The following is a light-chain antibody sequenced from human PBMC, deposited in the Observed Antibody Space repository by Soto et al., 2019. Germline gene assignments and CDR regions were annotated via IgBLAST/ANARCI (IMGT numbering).Light chain of an antibody. V-gene: IGLV2-8*01. J-gene: IGLJ2*01. CDR1: SSDVGGYNY. Sequence: QSALTQPPSASGSPGQSVTLSCTGTSSDVGGYNYVSWYQQHPGKAPKLMIYEVSKRPSGVPDRVSGSKSGNTASLTVSGLEAEDEADSYCSSYAGSNNLVFGGGTKLTVL. CDR3: SSYAGSNNLV. CDR2: EVS.